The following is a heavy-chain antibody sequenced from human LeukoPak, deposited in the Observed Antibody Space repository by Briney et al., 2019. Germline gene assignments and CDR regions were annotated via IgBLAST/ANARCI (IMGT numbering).Heavy chain of an antibody. CDR2: IYYSGST. CDR1: GGSISSSSYY. Sequence: PSEILSLTCTVSGGSISSSSYYWGWIRQPPGKGLEWIGSIYYSGSTYYNPSLKSRVTISVDTSKNQFSLKLSSVTAADTAVYYCARHDGGNRYYYYGMDVWGQGTTVTVSS. CDR3: ARHDGGNRYYYYGMDV. V-gene: IGHV4-39*01. D-gene: IGHD4-23*01. J-gene: IGHJ6*02.